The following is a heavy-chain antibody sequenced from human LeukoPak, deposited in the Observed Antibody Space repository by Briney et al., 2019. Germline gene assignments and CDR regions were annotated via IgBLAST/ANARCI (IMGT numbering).Heavy chain of an antibody. CDR1: GFTFSDYY. Sequence: PGGSQRLSCAASGFTFSDYYMSWIRQAPGKGLEWLSYISSSGGAIYYADSVMGRFTISRDNAKNSVYLQMNSLRAEDTAVYYCASVDTGMIDYWGQGTLVTVSS. CDR2: ISSSGGAI. V-gene: IGHV3-11*04. J-gene: IGHJ4*02. D-gene: IGHD5-18*01. CDR3: ASVDTGMIDY.